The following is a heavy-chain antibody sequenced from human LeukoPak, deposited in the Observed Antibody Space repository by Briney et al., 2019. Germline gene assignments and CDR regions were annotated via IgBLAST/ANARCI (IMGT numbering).Heavy chain of an antibody. V-gene: IGHV4-39*01. Sequence: PSQTLSLTCTVSGGSISSSSYYWGWIRQPPGKGLEWIGSIYYSGSTYYNPSLKSRVTISVDTSKNQFSLKLSSVTAADTAVYYCARGYSSGWFKFDFDYWGQGTLVTVSS. CDR3: ARGYSSGWFKFDFDY. CDR1: GGSISSSSYY. D-gene: IGHD6-19*01. J-gene: IGHJ4*02. CDR2: IYYSGST.